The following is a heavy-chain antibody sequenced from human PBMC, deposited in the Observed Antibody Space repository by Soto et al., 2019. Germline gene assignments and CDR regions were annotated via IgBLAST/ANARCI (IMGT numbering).Heavy chain of an antibody. Sequence: SLRLSCAAFGFTISGKKYVAWVRQAPGKGLEWVSALYDIDGSFYADSVKGRFTTSSDSSKTAVYLQMNDLRPDDTAVYYCATWHEREHAYDVWGLGTTVTVSS. J-gene: IGHJ3*01. CDR1: GFTISGKKY. D-gene: IGHD1-1*01. V-gene: IGHV3-53*01. CDR2: LYDIDGS. CDR3: ATWHEREHAYDV.